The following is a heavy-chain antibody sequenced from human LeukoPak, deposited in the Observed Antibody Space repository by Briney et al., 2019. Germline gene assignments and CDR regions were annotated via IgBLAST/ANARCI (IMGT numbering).Heavy chain of an antibody. CDR2: IDLSGSTL. CDR1: GFTFSSYT. CDR3: ARGPPLFDP. Sequence: GGSLRLSCAASGFTFSSYTMNWVRQAPGKELEWVSYIDLSGSTLYYVDSVKGRFTISRDNAKNSLYLQMNSLGAEDTAVYYCARGPPLFDPWGQGTLVAVSS. V-gene: IGHV3-48*04. J-gene: IGHJ5*02.